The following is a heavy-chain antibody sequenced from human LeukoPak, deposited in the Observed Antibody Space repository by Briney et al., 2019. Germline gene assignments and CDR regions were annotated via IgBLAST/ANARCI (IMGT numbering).Heavy chain of an antibody. J-gene: IGHJ4*02. V-gene: IGHV4-4*02. CDR2: IYHSGST. CDR1: GGSISSSNW. Sequence: SRTLSLTCAVSGGSISSSNWWSWVRQPPGKGLEWIGEIYHSGSTNYNPSLKSRVTISVDKSKNQFSLKLSSVTAADTAVYYCASRYCSGGSCSRVVDYWGQGTLVTVSS. D-gene: IGHD2-15*01. CDR3: ASRYCSGGSCSRVVDY.